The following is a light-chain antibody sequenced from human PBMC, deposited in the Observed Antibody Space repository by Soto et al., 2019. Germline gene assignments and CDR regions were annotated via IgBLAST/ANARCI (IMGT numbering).Light chain of an antibody. CDR2: GAS. CDR1: QSVSSN. CDR3: QHYNNWPFT. Sequence: EIVLTQSPGTLSLSPGERATPSCRASQSVSSNLAWYQQKPGQAPRLLIYGASTRATGIPARFSGSGSGTEFTLTISSLQSEDFAVYYCQHYNNWPFTFGQGTRLEIK. V-gene: IGKV3-15*01. J-gene: IGKJ5*01.